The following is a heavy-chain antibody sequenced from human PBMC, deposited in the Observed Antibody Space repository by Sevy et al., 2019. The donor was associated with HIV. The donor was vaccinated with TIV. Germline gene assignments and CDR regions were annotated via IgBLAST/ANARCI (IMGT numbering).Heavy chain of an antibody. CDR3: ATEDITMIPYGLDV. D-gene: IGHD3-22*01. CDR1: GYTLTELS. V-gene: IGHV1-24*01. Sequence: ASVKVSCKVSGYTLTELSMHWVRQPPGKGLEWMGRFDPEDDETIYAQKFLGRLTMTEDTSTDTAYMDLSSLRSEDTAVYYCATEDITMIPYGLDVWGQGTTVTVSS. CDR2: FDPEDDET. J-gene: IGHJ6*02.